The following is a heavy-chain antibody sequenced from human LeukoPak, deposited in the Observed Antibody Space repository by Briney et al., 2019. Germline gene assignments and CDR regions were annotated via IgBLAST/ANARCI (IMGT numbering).Heavy chain of an antibody. V-gene: IGHV1-18*01. CDR2: ISAYNGNT. CDR1: GYTFTSYD. Sequence: ASVKVSCKASGYTFTSYDINWVRQAPGQGLEWMGWISAYNGNTNYAQKLQGRVTMTTDTSTSTAYMELRSLRSDDTAVYYCARVTAAGTKGVLGYWGQGTLVTVSS. D-gene: IGHD6-13*01. CDR3: ARVTAAGTKGVLGY. J-gene: IGHJ4*02.